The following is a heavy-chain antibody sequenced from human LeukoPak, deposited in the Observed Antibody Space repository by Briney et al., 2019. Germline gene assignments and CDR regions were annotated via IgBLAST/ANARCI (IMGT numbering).Heavy chain of an antibody. CDR1: GYTFTSYG. Sequence: SVKVSCKASGYTFTSYGISWVRQAPGQGLEWMGGIIPIFGTANCAQKFQGRVTITADESTSTAYMELSSLRSEDTAVYYCARDQGYIAVAGTDAFDIWGQGTMVTVSS. J-gene: IGHJ3*02. CDR3: ARDQGYIAVAGTDAFDI. D-gene: IGHD6-19*01. V-gene: IGHV1-69*13. CDR2: IIPIFGTA.